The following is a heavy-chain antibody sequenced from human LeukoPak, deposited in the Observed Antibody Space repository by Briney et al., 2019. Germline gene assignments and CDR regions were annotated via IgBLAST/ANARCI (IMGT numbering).Heavy chain of an antibody. Sequence: PGGSLRLSCAASGFTFSNYGMHWVRQAPGKGLDWVAFIHYDGSNKYYADSVKGRFTISRDDSKNTLYLQMNSLRAEDTAVYYCARAHFPVSYYDSSGSYPIGYWGQGTLVTVSS. CDR2: IHYDGSNK. D-gene: IGHD3-22*01. CDR1: GFTFSNYG. CDR3: ARAHFPVSYYDSSGSYPIGY. V-gene: IGHV3-30*02. J-gene: IGHJ4*02.